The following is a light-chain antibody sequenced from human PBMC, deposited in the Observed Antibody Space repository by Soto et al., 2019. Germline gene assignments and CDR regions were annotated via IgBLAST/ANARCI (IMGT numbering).Light chain of an antibody. V-gene: IGKV3-15*01. Sequence: EIVMTQSPATLSVSPGERATLSCRASQRVSRNLAWYQQKPGQAPRLLIYDASTRATGIPDRFSGSGSETEFTLTIGSLQSEDYSIYYCQQYNNWPPWTFGQGTKVEIK. CDR1: QRVSRN. CDR2: DAS. J-gene: IGKJ1*01. CDR3: QQYNNWPPWT.